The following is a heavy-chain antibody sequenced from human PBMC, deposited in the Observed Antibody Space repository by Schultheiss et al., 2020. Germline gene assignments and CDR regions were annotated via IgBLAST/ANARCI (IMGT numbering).Heavy chain of an antibody. CDR1: GGSFSGYY. CDR2: IYYSGST. D-gene: IGHD4-17*01. CDR3: ARGLLKGYGDYEDYFDY. Sequence: SETLSLTCTVSGGSFSGYYWSWIRQPPGKGLEWIGYIYYSGSTYYNPSLKSRLTISVDTSKNQVSLKLTSVTAADTAVYYCARGLLKGYGDYEDYFDYWGQGTLVTVSS. J-gene: IGHJ4*01. V-gene: IGHV4-34*01.